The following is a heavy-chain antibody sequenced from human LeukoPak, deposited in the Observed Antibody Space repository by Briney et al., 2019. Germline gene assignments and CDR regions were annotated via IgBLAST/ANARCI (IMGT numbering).Heavy chain of an antibody. CDR3: ARNITIFGVVKS. J-gene: IGHJ4*02. CDR2: INHSGST. V-gene: IGHV4-34*01. Sequence: SETLSLTCAVYGGSFSGYYWSWIRQPPGKGLEWIGEINHSGSTNYNPSLKSRVTISLDTSKNQFSLKLSSVTAADTAVYYRARNITIFGVVKSRGQGTLVTVSS. D-gene: IGHD3-3*01. CDR1: GGSFSGYY.